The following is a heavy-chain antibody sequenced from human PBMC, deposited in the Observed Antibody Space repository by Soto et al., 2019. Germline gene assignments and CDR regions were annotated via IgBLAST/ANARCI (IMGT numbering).Heavy chain of an antibody. D-gene: IGHD2-21*02. CDR2: IYYSGST. Sequence: SETLSLTCTVSGGSIRSYCWSWIRQPPGKGLEWIGYIYYSGSTYYNPSLKSRVTISVDTSKNQFSLKLSSVTAADTAVYYCARVPRYGGNSDGYDYWGQGTLVTVS. CDR3: ARVPRYGGNSDGYDY. V-gene: IGHV4-30-4*01. CDR1: GGSIRSYC. J-gene: IGHJ4*02.